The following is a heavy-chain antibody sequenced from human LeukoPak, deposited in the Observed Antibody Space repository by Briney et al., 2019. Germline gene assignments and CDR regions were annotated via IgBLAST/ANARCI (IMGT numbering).Heavy chain of an antibody. D-gene: IGHD2/OR15-2a*01. CDR1: GFTFSSYM. V-gene: IGHV3-7*01. Sequence: PGGSLRLSCAASGFTFSSYMMTWVRQAPGKGLEWVANIKQDGSEKYYVDSVKGRFTISRDNAKNSLYLQMNSLRAEDTAVYYCARGLIVRGFDYWGQGTLVTVSS. CDR3: ARGLIVRGFDY. CDR2: IKQDGSEK. J-gene: IGHJ4*02.